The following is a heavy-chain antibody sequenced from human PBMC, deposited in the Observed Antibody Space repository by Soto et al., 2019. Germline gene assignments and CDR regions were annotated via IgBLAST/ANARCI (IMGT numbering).Heavy chain of an antibody. V-gene: IGHV1-69*13. Sequence: GASVKVSCKASGCTFSSYSISWVRQAPGQGLEWMGGIIPIFGTANYAQKFQGRVTITADESTSTAYMELSSLRSEDTAVYYCATSRGSCRYTIDYWGQGTPVTVSS. CDR3: ATSRGSCRYTIDY. J-gene: IGHJ4*02. CDR1: GCTFSSYS. CDR2: IIPIFGTA. D-gene: IGHD6-13*01.